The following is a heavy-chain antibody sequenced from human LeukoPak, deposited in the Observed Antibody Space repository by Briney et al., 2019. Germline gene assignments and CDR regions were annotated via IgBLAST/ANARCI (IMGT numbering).Heavy chain of an antibody. V-gene: IGHV4-59*01. CDR1: GGSISSYY. CDR2: IYYSGST. J-gene: IGHJ5*02. D-gene: IGHD1-14*01. CDR3: ARDQAESWFDP. Sequence: SETLSLTCTVPGGSISSYYWSWIRQPPGKGLEWIGYIYYSGSTNYNPSLKSRVTIPVDTSKNQFSLKLSSVTAADTAVYFCARDQAESWFDPWGQGTLVTVSS.